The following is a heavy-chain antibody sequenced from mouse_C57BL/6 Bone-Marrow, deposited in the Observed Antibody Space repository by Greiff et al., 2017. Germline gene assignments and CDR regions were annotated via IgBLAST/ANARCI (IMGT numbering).Heavy chain of an antibody. CDR3: ARHGRDYMDY. D-gene: IGHD6-1*01. J-gene: IGHJ2*01. CDR1: GYAFTNYL. CDR2: INTGSGGT. V-gene: IGHV1-54*01. Sequence: QVQLQQSGAELVRPGTSLKVSCKASGYAFTNYLIAWVKQRPGQGLEWIGVINTGSGGTYYTENFKGQATLTADNSSSTAYLQLSSLPSEDSAVFFCARHGRDYMDYWGQGTTLTVSS.